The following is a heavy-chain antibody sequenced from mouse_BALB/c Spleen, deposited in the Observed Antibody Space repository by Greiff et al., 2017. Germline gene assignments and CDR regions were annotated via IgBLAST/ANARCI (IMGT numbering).Heavy chain of an antibody. CDR2: IWSGGST. CDR3: ARNENDGYPAWFAY. D-gene: IGHD2-3*01. J-gene: IGHJ3*01. CDR1: GFSLTSYG. Sequence: VQLQESGPGLVQPSQSLSITCTVSGFSLTSYGVHWVRQSPGKGLEWLGVIWSGGSTDYNAAFISRLSISKDNSKSQVFFKMNSLQANDTAIYYCARNENDGYPAWFAYWGQGTLVTVSA. V-gene: IGHV2-2*02.